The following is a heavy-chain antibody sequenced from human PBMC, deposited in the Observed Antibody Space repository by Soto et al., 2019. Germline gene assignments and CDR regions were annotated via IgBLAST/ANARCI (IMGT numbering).Heavy chain of an antibody. D-gene: IGHD6-13*01. Sequence: GGSLRLSCAASGFTFSTYNVNWVRQAPGKGLEWVSSISSGSGFIYYADSVKGRFTISRDNAKNSLYLQMNSLRAEDTAVYYCARLGGIAVAGRDEHLSYFDYWGQGT. V-gene: IGHV3-21*01. CDR3: ARLGGIAVAGRDEHLSYFDY. CDR1: GFTFSTYN. J-gene: IGHJ4*02. CDR2: ISSGSGFI.